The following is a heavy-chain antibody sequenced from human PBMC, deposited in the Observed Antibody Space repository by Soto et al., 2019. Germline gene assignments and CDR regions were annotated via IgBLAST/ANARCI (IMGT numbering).Heavy chain of an antibody. D-gene: IGHD3-3*01. CDR2: SSNRDRST. CDR1: GFIFSDYY. J-gene: IGHJ6*02. Sequence: QVQLVESGGGLVKPGGSLRLSCAASGFIFSDYYMTWIRQAPGKGLEWLSCSSNRDRSTYYADSVKDRFVVSQDNAKHLVYLQMNSLRAEDTAVYFCARAWKIEKFGVISMSKGLDVWGQGTTVTVSS. CDR3: ARAWKIEKFGVISMSKGLDV. V-gene: IGHV3-11*01.